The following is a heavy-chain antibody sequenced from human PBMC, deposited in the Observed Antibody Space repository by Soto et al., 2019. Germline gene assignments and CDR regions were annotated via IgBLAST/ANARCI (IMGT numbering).Heavy chain of an antibody. V-gene: IGHV3-23*01. CDR1: GFTFSSYA. Sequence: PGGSLRLSCAASGFTFSSYAMSWVRQAPGKGLEWVSAISGSGGSTYYADSVKGRFTISRDNAKNTLYLQMNSLRAEDTAVYYCARGVAYYDSSGSQKGGYYYYYGMDVWGQGTTVTVSS. CDR3: ARGVAYYDSSGSQKGGYYYYYGMDV. CDR2: ISGSGGST. J-gene: IGHJ6*02. D-gene: IGHD3-22*01.